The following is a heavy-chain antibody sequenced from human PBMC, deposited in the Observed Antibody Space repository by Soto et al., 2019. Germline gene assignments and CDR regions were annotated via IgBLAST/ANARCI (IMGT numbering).Heavy chain of an antibody. CDR3: ARLCCFCYCYGDYG. V-gene: IGHV1-69*13. D-gene: IGHD3-16*02. CDR2: IIPIFGTA. J-gene: IGHJ6*01. Sequence: SVEVPCKAERVSISSEAITLVRQPPGQGNEWMGGIIPIFGTANYAQKFQGRVTITADESTSTAYMELSSLRSEDTAVYYCARLCCFCYCYGDYG. CDR1: RVSISSEA.